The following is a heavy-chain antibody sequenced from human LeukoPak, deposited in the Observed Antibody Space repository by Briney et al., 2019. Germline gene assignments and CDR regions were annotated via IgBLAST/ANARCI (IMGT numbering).Heavy chain of an antibody. CDR3: ARDVSRYCSSTSCYTGDY. D-gene: IGHD2-2*02. CDR1: GGSISSYY. CDR2: IYYSGST. V-gene: IGHV4-59*12. Sequence: SETLSLTCTVSGGSISSYYWSWIRQPPGKGLEWIGYIYYSGSTNYNPSLKSRVTMSVDTSKNQFSLKLSSVTAADTAVYYCARDVSRYCSSTSCYTGDYWGQGTLVTVSS. J-gene: IGHJ4*02.